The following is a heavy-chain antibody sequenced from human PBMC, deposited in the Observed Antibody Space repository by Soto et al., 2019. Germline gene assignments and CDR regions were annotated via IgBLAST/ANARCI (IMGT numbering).Heavy chain of an antibody. CDR1: GYSFTSYW. J-gene: IGHJ4*02. CDR2: IYPGDSDT. D-gene: IGHD3-10*01. V-gene: IGHV5-51*01. CDR3: ARLGGYYGSGSYYSHYYFDY. Sequence: GESLKISCQGSGYSFTSYWIGWVRQMPGKGLEWMGIIYPGDSDTRYSPSFQGQVTISADKSISTAYLQWSSLKASDTAMYYCARLGGYYGSGSYYSHYYFDYWGQGTLVTVSS.